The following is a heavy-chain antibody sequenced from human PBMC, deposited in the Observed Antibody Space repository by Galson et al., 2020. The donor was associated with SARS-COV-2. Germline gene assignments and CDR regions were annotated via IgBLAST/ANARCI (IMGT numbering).Heavy chain of an antibody. CDR3: AKVTGEYGYKGSYFDY. CDR2: ISSDGSHE. V-gene: IGHV3-30*18. J-gene: IGHJ4*02. Sequence: GESLKISCAASGFTFSNSDMHWVRQAPGKGLEWVAIISSDGSHEYYADSVKGRFSISRDNSKNTTSLQVNSLRAEDTAVYYCAKVTGEYGYKGSYFDYWGQGTLVTVSS. CDR1: GFTFSNSD. D-gene: IGHD5-18*01.